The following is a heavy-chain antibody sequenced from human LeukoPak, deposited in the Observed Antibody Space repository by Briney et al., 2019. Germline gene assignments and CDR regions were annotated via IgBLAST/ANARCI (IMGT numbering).Heavy chain of an antibody. CDR2: IHYSGST. J-gene: IGHJ4*02. V-gene: IGHV4-59*01. Sequence: PSETLSLTCTVSGGAIGSYYWTWIRQPPGKGLEWIAYIHYSGSTSSNPSLKSRVTVSVDTSNNHFSLKLTSVTAADTAVYYCARDDILTGYYGNFDFWGQGTLVTVSS. CDR1: GGAIGSYY. D-gene: IGHD3-9*01. CDR3: ARDDILTGYYGNFDF.